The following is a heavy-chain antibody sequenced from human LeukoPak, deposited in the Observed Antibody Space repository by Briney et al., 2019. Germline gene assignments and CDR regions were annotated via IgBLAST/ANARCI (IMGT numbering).Heavy chain of an antibody. CDR2: ISAYNGNT. CDR3: ARVPAGKFAITMIVVVPRDAFDI. CDR1: GYTFTSYG. V-gene: IGHV1-18*01. Sequence: ASVKVSCKASGYTFTSYGISWVRQAPGQGLEWMGWISAYNGNTNYAQKLQGRVTMTTDTSTSTAYMELRSLRSDDTAVYYCARVPAGKFAITMIVVVPRDAFDIWGQGTMVTVSS. D-gene: IGHD3-22*01. J-gene: IGHJ3*02.